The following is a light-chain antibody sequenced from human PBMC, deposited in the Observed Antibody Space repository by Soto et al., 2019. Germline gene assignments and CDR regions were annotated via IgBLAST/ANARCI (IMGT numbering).Light chain of an antibody. CDR2: GAS. Sequence: EIVMTQSPATLSVSPGERATLSCRASQSVSSNLAWYQQKPGQAPRLLIHGASIRATGIPARFSGSGSGTEFTLTISSLQSEDFAVYYCQHYNNCPYTFGQGTKLEIK. J-gene: IGKJ2*01. CDR3: QHYNNCPYT. CDR1: QSVSSN. V-gene: IGKV3-15*01.